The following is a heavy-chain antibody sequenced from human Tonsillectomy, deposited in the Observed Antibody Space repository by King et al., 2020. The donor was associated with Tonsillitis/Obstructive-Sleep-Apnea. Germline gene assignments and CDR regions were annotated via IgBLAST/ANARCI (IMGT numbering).Heavy chain of an antibody. Sequence: VQLVESGGGLVKPGGSLRLSCAASGFTFSDYYMSWIRQAPGEGLEWLSILDSSSRYTNYADSVKGRFTISRNNVNNSLYLQMNSLRAEDTAVYYCARAVAAPDNWFDPWGQGTLVTVSS. J-gene: IGHJ5*02. V-gene: IGHV3-11*05. CDR2: LDSSSRYT. CDR1: GFTFSDYY. CDR3: ARAVAAPDNWFDP. D-gene: IGHD6-13*01.